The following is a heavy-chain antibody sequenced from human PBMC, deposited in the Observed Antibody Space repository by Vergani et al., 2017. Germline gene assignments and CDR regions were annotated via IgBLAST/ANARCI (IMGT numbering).Heavy chain of an antibody. V-gene: IGHV3-30*03. Sequence: VQLVESGGGVVQPGRSLRLSCAASGFTFSSYGMHWVRQAPGKGLEWVAVISYDGSNKYYADSVKGRFTISRDNSKNSLYLQMNSLRAEDTAVYYCASCLYSSSSSWYFDLWGRGTLVTVSS. J-gene: IGHJ2*01. CDR3: ASCLYSSSSSWYFDL. CDR1: GFTFSSYG. CDR2: ISYDGSNK. D-gene: IGHD6-6*01.